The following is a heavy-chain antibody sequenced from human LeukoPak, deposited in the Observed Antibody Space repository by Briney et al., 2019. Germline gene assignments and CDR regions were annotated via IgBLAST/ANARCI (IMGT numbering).Heavy chain of an antibody. CDR2: ISWNSGSI. J-gene: IGHJ1*01. D-gene: IGHD2-21*02. Sequence: PGRSLRLFCAASGFTFDDYAMHWVRQAPGKGLEWVSGISWNSGSIGYADSVKGRFTISRDNAKNSLYLQMNSLRAEDTALYYCAKELSSYCGGDCYSRYFQHWGQGTLVTVSS. V-gene: IGHV3-9*01. CDR3: AKELSSYCGGDCYSRYFQH. CDR1: GFTFDDYA.